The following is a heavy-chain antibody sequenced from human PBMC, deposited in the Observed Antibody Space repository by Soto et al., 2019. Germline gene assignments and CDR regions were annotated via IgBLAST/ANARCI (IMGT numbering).Heavy chain of an antibody. V-gene: IGHV3-9*01. CDR1: GFTFDDYA. CDR3: AKGAGGLVVAAAANTFDY. J-gene: IGHJ4*02. Sequence: EVQLVESGGGLVQPGRSLRLSCAASGFTFDDYAMHWVRQAPGKGLEWVSGISWNSGSIGYADSVKGRFTISRDNAKNSLDLQMNSLRAEDTALDYWAKGAGGLVVAAAANTFDYWGQGTLVTFSS. D-gene: IGHD2-15*01. CDR2: ISWNSGSI.